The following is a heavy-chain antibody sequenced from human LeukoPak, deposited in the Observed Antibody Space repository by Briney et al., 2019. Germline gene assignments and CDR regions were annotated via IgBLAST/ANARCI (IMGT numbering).Heavy chain of an antibody. V-gene: IGHV3-11*04. J-gene: IGHJ4*02. Sequence: GGSLRLSCAASGLTFSDNYMSWIRQAPGKGLEWVSYISSSGNTTKNADSVKGRFTISRDNAKNSLYLQMNTLRAEDTAVYYCARESLATIGVDYWGQGTLVTVSS. D-gene: IGHD5-12*01. CDR3: ARESLATIGVDY. CDR1: GLTFSDNY. CDR2: ISSSGNTT.